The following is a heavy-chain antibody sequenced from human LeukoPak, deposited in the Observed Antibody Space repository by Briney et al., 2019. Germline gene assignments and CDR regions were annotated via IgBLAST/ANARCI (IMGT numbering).Heavy chain of an antibody. Sequence: GGSLRLSCAASGFSVINAWMSWGRQAPGKGLEWLSYITGSGSTKYYADSVRGRFTISRDNSKNSLYLQINSLRAEDTAVYYCARLLDISDHWGQGTLVTVSS. J-gene: IGHJ4*02. D-gene: IGHD3-22*01. CDR1: GFSVINAW. CDR3: ARLLDISDH. CDR2: ITGSGSTK. V-gene: IGHV3-11*04.